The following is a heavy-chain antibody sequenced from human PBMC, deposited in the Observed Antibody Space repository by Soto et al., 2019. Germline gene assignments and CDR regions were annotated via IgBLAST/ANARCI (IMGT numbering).Heavy chain of an antibody. D-gene: IGHD3-3*01. CDR2: IVPLFRTT. CDR3: ARVLRGLTIFGVAHPGYY. CDR1: GGTFSSYA. Sequence: QVQLVQSGAEAKKPGSSVKVSCKTSGGTFSSYAISWVRQAPGQGLEWMGGIVPLFRTTNYAQKFQGRVTITADTSTYTVYMELSRLRSGDTAVYYCARVLRGLTIFGVAHPGYYWGQGTLVTVSS. V-gene: IGHV1-69*06. J-gene: IGHJ4*02.